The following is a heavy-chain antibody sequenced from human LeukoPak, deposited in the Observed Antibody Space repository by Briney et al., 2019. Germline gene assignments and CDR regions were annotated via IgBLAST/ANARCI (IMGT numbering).Heavy chain of an antibody. CDR3: ANYRKFYDYIWGNYR. CDR2: ISYDGSNK. V-gene: IGHV3-30-3*01. Sequence: PGGSLRLSCAASGFTFSSYAMHWVRQAPGKGLEWVAVISYDGSNKYYADSVKGRFTISRDNSKNTLYLQMNSLRAEDTAVYYCANYRKFYDYIWGNYRWGQGTLVTVSS. D-gene: IGHD3-16*02. CDR1: GFTFSSYA. J-gene: IGHJ4*02.